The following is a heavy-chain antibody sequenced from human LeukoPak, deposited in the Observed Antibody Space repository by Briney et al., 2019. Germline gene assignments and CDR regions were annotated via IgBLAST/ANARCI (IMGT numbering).Heavy chain of an antibody. CDR1: GGSIGSSSYY. V-gene: IGHV4-39*01. CDR2: IFYSGST. CDR3: PSSHRSGNYRLFDY. D-gene: IGHD1-26*01. Sequence: PSETLSLTXTVSGGSIGSSSYYWGWIRQPPGKGLEWIGSIFYSGSTYYNPSLKSRVTISVDTSKNQFSLKLSSVTAADTAVYYCPSSHRSGNYRLFDYWGQGTLVTVSS. J-gene: IGHJ4*02.